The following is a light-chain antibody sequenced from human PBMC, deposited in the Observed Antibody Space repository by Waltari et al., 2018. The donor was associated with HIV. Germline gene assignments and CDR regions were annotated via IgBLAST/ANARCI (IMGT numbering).Light chain of an antibody. CDR1: SRDVGSYNL. V-gene: IGLV2-23*02. CDR2: EVS. CDR3: CSYAGSNTWV. J-gene: IGLJ3*02. Sequence: QSALTQPASVSGSPGQSLTISCTGTSRDVGSYNLVSCYQQHPGKAPKPMIYEVSKRPSGVSNRFSGSKSGNTASLTISGLQAEDEADYYCCSYAGSNTWVFGGGTKLTVL.